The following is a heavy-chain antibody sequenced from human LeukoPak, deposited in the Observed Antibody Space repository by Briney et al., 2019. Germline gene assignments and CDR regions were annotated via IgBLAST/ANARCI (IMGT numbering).Heavy chain of an antibody. D-gene: IGHD2-8*01. J-gene: IGHJ4*02. Sequence: PGGSLRLSCAGSGLTFSSYWVHWVRHAPGKGRVWVSGITPDGGATFYADSVRGRFTISRDNAKSTVFLQMNSLRAEDTGLYFCTGVFDYWGQGTLVTVSS. CDR1: GLTFSSYW. CDR3: TGVFDY. V-gene: IGHV3-74*01. CDR2: ITPDGGAT.